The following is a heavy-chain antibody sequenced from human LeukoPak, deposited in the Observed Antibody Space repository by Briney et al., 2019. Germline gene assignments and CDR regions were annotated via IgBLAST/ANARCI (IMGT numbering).Heavy chain of an antibody. V-gene: IGHV1-2*02. CDR2: INPTSGGT. CDR3: ARALRVPLIDY. CDR1: GYTFNGYY. J-gene: IGHJ4*02. Sequence: GASVKVSCKASGYTFNGYYIHWVRQAPGQGLEWMGWINPTSGGTNYAQKFQGRVTMTRDTSISTAYMELSRLRSDDTAVYYCARALRVPLIDYWGQGTLVTVSS.